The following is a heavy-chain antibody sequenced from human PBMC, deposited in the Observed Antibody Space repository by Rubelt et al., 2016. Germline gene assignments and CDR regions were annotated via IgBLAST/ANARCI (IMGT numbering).Heavy chain of an antibody. D-gene: IGHD5-24*01. Sequence: QVQLVQSGAEVKKPGASVKVSCKASGYTFTSYGISWVRQAPGQGLEWMVWIRAYNGNTNYAQKRQGRVTMTTDTSTSTAYMELRSLRSDDTAVYYCARRDGYNWDDAFDIWGQGTMVTVSS. CDR3: ARRDGYNWDDAFDI. V-gene: IGHV1-18*01. J-gene: IGHJ3*02. CDR2: IRAYNGNT. CDR1: GYTFTSYG.